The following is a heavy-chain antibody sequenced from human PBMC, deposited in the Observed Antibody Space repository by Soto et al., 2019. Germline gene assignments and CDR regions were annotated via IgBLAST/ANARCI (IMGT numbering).Heavy chain of an antibody. V-gene: IGHV3-30-3*01. CDR3: ARDMNWLDP. CDR2: ISFAGTND. CDR1: GFTFDTYE. J-gene: IGHJ5*02. Sequence: QMQLVQSGGGVVQPGRSLRLSCAASGFTFDTYEMNWVRQSPGKGLEWVAMISFAGTNDYYADSVKGRCTISRDNSNNSLFRHMNSLRVADTTVYYCARDMNWLDPWGQGSLVTVAS.